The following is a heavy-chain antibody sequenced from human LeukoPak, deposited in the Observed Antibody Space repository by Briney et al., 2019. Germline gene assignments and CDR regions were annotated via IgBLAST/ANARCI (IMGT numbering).Heavy chain of an antibody. CDR1: GYTFTSYA. D-gene: IGHD2-15*01. V-gene: IGHV1-3*01. CDR3: ARGGVCSGGSCYLGWFDP. J-gene: IGHJ5*02. CDR2: INAGNGNT. Sequence: GASVKVSCKASGYTFTSYAMHWVRQAPGQRLEWMGWINAGNGNTKYSQKFQGRVTITRDTSASTAYMELSSLRSEDTAVYYCARGGVCSGGSCYLGWFDPWGQGTLVTVSS.